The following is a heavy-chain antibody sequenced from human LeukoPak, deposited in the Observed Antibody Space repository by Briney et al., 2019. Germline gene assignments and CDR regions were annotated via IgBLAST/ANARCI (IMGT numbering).Heavy chain of an antibody. V-gene: IGHV3-30-3*01. CDR2: ISYDGSNK. J-gene: IGHJ4*02. Sequence: PGGPLRLSCAASGFTFSSYAMHGVRRAPGRGPWWVAVISYDGSNKYYADSVKGRFTISRDNSKDTLYLQMNSLRAEDTAVYYCASYSSSWSFDYWGQGTLVTVSS. D-gene: IGHD6-13*01. CDR1: GFTFSSYA. CDR3: ASYSSSWSFDY.